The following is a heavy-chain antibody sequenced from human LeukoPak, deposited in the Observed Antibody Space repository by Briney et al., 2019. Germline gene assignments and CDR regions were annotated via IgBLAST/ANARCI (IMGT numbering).Heavy chain of an antibody. D-gene: IGHD2-15*01. J-gene: IGHJ4*02. CDR3: ARGYCSGGDCYWFDY. Sequence: PSETLSLTCTVSGGSISSFYWNWIRQPPGKGLEWVGYIYYTGSTNYYPSLKSRVTISVDTSKNKFSLKLSSVTAADTAVYYCARGYCSGGDCYWFDYWGQGTLVTVSS. V-gene: IGHV4-59*01. CDR2: IYYTGST. CDR1: GGSISSFY.